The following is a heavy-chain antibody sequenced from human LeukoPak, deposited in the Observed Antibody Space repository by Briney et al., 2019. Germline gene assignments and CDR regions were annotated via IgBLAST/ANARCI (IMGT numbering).Heavy chain of an antibody. D-gene: IGHD2-2*01. CDR1: GYTFTSYY. V-gene: IGHV1-46*01. CDR3: ARETIVVVPAAHRSPYGMDV. CDR2: INPSGGST. J-gene: IGHJ6*02. Sequence: ASVKVSCKASGYTFTSYYMHWVRQAPGQGLEWMGIINPSGGSTSYAQKFQGRVTMTRDTSTSTVCMELSSLRSEDTAVYYCARETIVVVPAAHRSPYGMDVWGQGTTVTVSS.